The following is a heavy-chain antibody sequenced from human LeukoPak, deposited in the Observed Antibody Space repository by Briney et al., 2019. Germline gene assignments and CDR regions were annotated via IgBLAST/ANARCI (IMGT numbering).Heavy chain of an antibody. J-gene: IGHJ3*02. CDR3: ARDADPRDGYNYWDAFHI. CDR1: GFTFSPYS. D-gene: IGHD5-24*01. Sequence: GGSLRLSCAAYGFTFSPYSMNWVRQAPGNGLEWVSSIIGISSHIYYADFMKGRSTNARDNDKHSLYLQLNGLGADDTAVYDCARDADPRDGYNYWDAFHIWRQGTMVTVSS. CDR2: IIGISSHI. V-gene: IGHV3-21*01.